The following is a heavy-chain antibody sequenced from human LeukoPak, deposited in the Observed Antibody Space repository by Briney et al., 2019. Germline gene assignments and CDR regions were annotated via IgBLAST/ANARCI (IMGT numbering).Heavy chain of an antibody. J-gene: IGHJ4*02. V-gene: IGHV3-30-3*01. Sequence: PGGSLRLSCAASGFTFSGYAMHWVRQAPGKGLEWVAVISYDGSNKYYADSVKGRFTISRDNSKNTLYLQMNSLRAEDTAVYYCAREVMWPFGYLIAVAGNGGGFDYWGQGTLVTVSP. CDR2: ISYDGSNK. CDR3: AREVMWPFGYLIAVAGNGGGFDY. CDR1: GFTFSGYA. D-gene: IGHD6-19*01.